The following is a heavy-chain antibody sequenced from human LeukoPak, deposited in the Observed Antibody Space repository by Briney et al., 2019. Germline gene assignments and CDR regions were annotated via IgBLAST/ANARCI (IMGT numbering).Heavy chain of an antibody. CDR1: GFTVSSNY. CDR2: IYSGGST. J-gene: IGHJ6*02. Sequence: GSLRLSCAASGFTVSSNYMSWVRQAPGKGLEWVSVIYSGGSTYYADSVKGRFTISRDNSKNTLYLQMNSLRAEDTAVYYCARDRGFRNYYYGMDVWGQGTTVTVSS. CDR3: ARDRGFRNYYYGMDV. V-gene: IGHV3-53*01. D-gene: IGHD2-21*01.